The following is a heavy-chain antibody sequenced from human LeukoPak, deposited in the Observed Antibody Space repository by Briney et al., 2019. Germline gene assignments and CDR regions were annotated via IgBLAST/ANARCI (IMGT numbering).Heavy chain of an antibody. D-gene: IGHD5-18*01. CDR2: IYASGST. J-gene: IGHJ4*02. V-gene: IGHV4-4*07. CDR3: ARHLSGVTGYTYGRGIDY. Sequence: SSETLSLTCTVSGGSIRSYYWSWIRQPAGGGLQWIGRIYASGSTTYNPTLKSRVTMSLDTSKTQFSLRLTSVTAADTAVYYCARHLSGVTGYTYGRGIDYWGQGTLVTVSS. CDR1: GGSIRSYY.